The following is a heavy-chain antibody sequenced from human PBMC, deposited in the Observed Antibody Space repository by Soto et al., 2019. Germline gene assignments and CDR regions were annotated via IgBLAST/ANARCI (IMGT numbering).Heavy chain of an antibody. CDR2: IYYSGST. V-gene: IGHV4-59*11. CDR1: GVSISNHY. D-gene: IGHD3-22*01. Sequence: LEPLSLTSTVSGVSISNHYWSWIRQTTGKGLEWIGYIYYSGSTNYNPSLKGRVTISVDTSKNQFSLKLSSVTAADTAVYYCARVIASMIPDYYYYYMDVWGKGTTVTVSS. CDR3: ARVIASMIPDYYYYYMDV. J-gene: IGHJ6*03.